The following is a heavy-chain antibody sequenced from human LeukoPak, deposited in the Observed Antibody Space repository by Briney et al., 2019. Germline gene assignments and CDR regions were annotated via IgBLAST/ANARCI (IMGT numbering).Heavy chain of an antibody. CDR3: ARASPTYYYGSGSLDY. CDR1: GGSISSYY. D-gene: IGHD3-10*01. V-gene: IGHV4-59*01. J-gene: IGHJ4*02. Sequence: SETLSLTCTVSGGSISSYYWSWIRQPPGKGLEWIGYIYYRGSTNYNPSLRSRVTISLDTSKNQFSLKLNSVTAADTAVYYCARASPTYYYGSGSLDYWGQGTLVTVSS. CDR2: IYYRGST.